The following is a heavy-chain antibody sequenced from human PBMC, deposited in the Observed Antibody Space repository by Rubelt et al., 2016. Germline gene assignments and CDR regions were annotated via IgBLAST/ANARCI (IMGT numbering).Heavy chain of an antibody. CDR2: VYYSGRT. CDR1: GVSISSYY. J-gene: IGHJ4*02. Sequence: QVQLQESGPGLVKPSETLSLTCTVSGVSISSYYWSWIRQPPGKGLEWIGSVYYSGRTSYSPSLKSRVTISVDTSKNQFSLDRTAVSAADTAVYYCATDLGRGYIYGPLDSWGQGTLVTVSS. D-gene: IGHD5-18*01. CDR3: ATDLGRGYIYGPLDS. V-gene: IGHV4-59*12.